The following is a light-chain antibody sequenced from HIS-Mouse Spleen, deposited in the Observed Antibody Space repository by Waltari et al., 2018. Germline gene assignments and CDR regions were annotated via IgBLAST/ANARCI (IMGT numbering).Light chain of an antibody. J-gene: IGKJ1*01. V-gene: IGKV3-20*01. CDR2: GAS. Sequence: DIVLTHSPGTLSSAPGERATISCRASQGVSSRYLAWYQKKPGQAPRLLIFGASSRATGIPDRFSGSGSGTDFTLTISRLEPEDFAVYYCQQYGSSPLWTFGQGTKVEIK. CDR3: QQYGSSPLWT. CDR1: QGVSSRY.